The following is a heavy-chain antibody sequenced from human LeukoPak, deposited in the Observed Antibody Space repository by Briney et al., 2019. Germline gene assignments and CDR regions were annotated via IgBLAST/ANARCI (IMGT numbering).Heavy chain of an antibody. CDR1: GYTFTSYG. CDR3: AREVPYDSSNYYQPFDY. D-gene: IGHD3-22*01. J-gene: IGHJ4*02. Sequence: GASVKVSCKASGYTFTSYGISWVRQAPGQGLEWMGWISAYNGNTNYAQKLQGRVTMTTDTSTSTAYMELRSLRSDDTAVYYCAREVPYDSSNYYQPFDYWGQGTLVTVSS. V-gene: IGHV1-18*01. CDR2: ISAYNGNT.